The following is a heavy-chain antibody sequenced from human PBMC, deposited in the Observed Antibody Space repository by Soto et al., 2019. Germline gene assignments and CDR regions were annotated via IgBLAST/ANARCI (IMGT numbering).Heavy chain of an antibody. CDR3: ARHQNNAITGTIANRRLDP. CDR1: GYIFPNYC. CDR2: IYPGSSDT. J-gene: IGHJ5*02. V-gene: IGHV5-51*01. Sequence: GESLKISCKASGYIFPNYCIAWVRQMPGKVLECVGIIYPGSSDTRYSPSFQGQVTISADKSISTAYLQWSSLKASDTAIYYCARHQNNAITGTIANRRLDPWGQGTLVTVSS. D-gene: IGHD1-7*01.